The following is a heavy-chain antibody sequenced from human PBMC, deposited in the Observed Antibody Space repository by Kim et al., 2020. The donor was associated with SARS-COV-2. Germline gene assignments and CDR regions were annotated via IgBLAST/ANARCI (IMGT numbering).Heavy chain of an antibody. V-gene: IGHV1-69*13. CDR2: IIPIFGTA. J-gene: IGHJ4*02. CDR3: ARGGYYYGSGSYYPYYFDY. CDR1: GGTFSSYA. D-gene: IGHD3-10*01. Sequence: SVKVSCKASGGTFSSYAISWVRQAPGQGLEWMGGIIPIFGTANYAQKFQGRVTITADESTSTAYMELSSLRSEDTAVYYCARGGYYYGSGSYYPYYFDYWGQGTLVTVSS.